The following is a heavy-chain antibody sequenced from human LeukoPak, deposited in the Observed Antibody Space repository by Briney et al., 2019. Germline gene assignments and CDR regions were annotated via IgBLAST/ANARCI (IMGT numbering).Heavy chain of an antibody. CDR1: GGSISSYY. V-gene: IGHV4-59*01. J-gene: IGHJ5*02. D-gene: IGHD5-24*01. CDR3: ARVREMATIPWFDP. Sequence: SEXLSLTCTVSGGSISSYYWSWIRQPPGKGLEWIGYIYYSGSTNYNPSLTSRVTISVDTSKNQFSLKLSSVTAADTAVYYCARVREMATIPWFDPWGQGTLVTVSS. CDR2: IYYSGST.